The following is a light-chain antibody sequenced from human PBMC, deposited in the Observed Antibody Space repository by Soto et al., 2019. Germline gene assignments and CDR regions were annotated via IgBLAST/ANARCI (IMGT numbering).Light chain of an antibody. CDR2: DAS. Sequence: DIQMTQSPSSLSASVGDRVTITCQASQDITNNLIWYQQKPGKAPILLIYDASDLHTGVPSRFSGSGSGTDFTFTISSLQPEDIATYYCQQYDNLPFTFGQGTRLEIK. V-gene: IGKV1-33*01. CDR1: QDITNN. CDR3: QQYDNLPFT. J-gene: IGKJ5*01.